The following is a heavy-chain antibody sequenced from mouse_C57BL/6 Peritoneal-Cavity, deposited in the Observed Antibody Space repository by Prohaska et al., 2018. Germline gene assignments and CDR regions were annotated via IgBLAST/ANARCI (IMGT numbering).Heavy chain of an antibody. J-gene: IGHJ2*01. CDR1: GYTFTDYY. CDR3: ASYYGSSHFDY. V-gene: IGHV1-19*01. D-gene: IGHD1-1*01. Sequence: EVQLQQSGPVLVKPGASVKMSCKASGYTFTDYYMYWVKQSHGKSLEWIGVINPYNGGTSYNQKFKGKATLTVDKSSSTAYMELNSLTSEDSAVYYCASYYGSSHFDYWGQGTTLTVSS. CDR2: INPYNGGT.